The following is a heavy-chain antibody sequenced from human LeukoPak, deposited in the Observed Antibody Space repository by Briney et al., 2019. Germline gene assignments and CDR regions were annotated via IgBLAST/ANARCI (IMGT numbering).Heavy chain of an antibody. CDR3: AREGLRNVHNPLGY. CDR2: IKESEKT. D-gene: IGHD5-24*01. CDR1: GGPLCGYY. V-gene: IGHV4-34*01. Sequence: ADTLSLLCGVYGGPLCGYYWSGMPHPTGKALEWIGEIKESEKTNYNPSLKSRVTISIETSKNQFSLMLSSVTAADTAVYYCAREGLRNVHNPLGYWGQGTLVTVSS. J-gene: IGHJ4*02.